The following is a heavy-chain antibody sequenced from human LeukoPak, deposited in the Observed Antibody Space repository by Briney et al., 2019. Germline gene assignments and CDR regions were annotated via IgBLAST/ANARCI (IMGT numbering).Heavy chain of an antibody. CDR3: ARDCYYYDSSGYACFDY. CDR1: GFTFDDYG. D-gene: IGHD3-22*01. CDR2: INWNSGST. Sequence: GGSLRLSCAASGFTFDDYGMSWVRQAPGKGLEWVSGINWNSGSTGYADSVKGRFTISRDNAKNSLYLQMNSLRAEDTALYYCARDCYYYDSSGYACFDYWGQGTLVTVSS. J-gene: IGHJ4*02. V-gene: IGHV3-20*04.